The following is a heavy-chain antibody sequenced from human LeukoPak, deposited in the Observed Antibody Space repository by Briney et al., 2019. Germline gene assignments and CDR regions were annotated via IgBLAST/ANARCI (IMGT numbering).Heavy chain of an antibody. CDR2: ISSSAIPI. D-gene: IGHD6-19*01. CDR3: ARGAYSSGWYSVPWFDP. V-gene: IGHV3-48*04. CDR1: GFTFSSYS. Sequence: PGGSLRLSCSASGFTFSSYSMNWVRQAPGKGLEWISNISSSAIPIYNADSVKGRFTISRDNAKNSLYLQMNSLRAEDTAVYYCARGAYSSGWYSVPWFDPWGQGTLVTVSS. J-gene: IGHJ5*02.